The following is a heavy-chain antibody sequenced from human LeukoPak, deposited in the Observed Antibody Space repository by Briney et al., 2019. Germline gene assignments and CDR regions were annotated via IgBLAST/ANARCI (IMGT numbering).Heavy chain of an antibody. D-gene: IGHD5-18*01. Sequence: SVKVSCKASGGTFSSYAISWVRQAPGQGLEWMGGIIPILGTANYAQKFQGRVTITADESTSTAYMELSSLRSEDTAVYYCARVLSGYSYGYYYYYGMDVWGQGTTVTVSS. CDR1: GGTFSSYA. V-gene: IGHV1-69*13. CDR3: ARVLSGYSYGYYYYYGMDV. J-gene: IGHJ6*02. CDR2: IIPILGTA.